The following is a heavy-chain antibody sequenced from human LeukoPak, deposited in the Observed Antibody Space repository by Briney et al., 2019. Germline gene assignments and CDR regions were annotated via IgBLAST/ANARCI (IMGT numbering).Heavy chain of an antibody. CDR1: GFTFSDYY. D-gene: IGHD4-23*01. J-gene: IGHJ4*02. CDR3: ARGARWAYYFDY. CDR2: ISTRDNTI. Sequence: GGSLRLSCTASGFTFSDYYMSWIRQTPGKGLEWLSYISTRDNTIQYADSVKGRFTISRDNANNSVFLQMNNLRAEDSAVYYCARGARWAYYFDYWGQGSLVTVSS. V-gene: IGHV3-11*01.